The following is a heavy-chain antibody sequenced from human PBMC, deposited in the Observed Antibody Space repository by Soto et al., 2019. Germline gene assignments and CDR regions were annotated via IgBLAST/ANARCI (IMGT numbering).Heavy chain of an antibody. CDR2: ISYSGST. V-gene: IGHV4-39*01. Sequence: SETLSLTCTVSGGSISSSSSSWGWIRQPPGKGXXWLGIISYSGSTYYSPSLKSRVTISVDASKNLFSLKLSSVTAADTAVYYCARTYVTDVVVVPASKDYMDVWGKGTTVTVSS. D-gene: IGHD2-2*01. CDR1: GGSISSSSSS. CDR3: ARTYVTDVVVVPASKDYMDV. J-gene: IGHJ6*03.